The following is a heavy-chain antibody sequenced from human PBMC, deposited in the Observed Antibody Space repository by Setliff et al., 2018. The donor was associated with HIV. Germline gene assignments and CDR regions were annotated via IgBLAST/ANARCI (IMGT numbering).Heavy chain of an antibody. J-gene: IGHJ3*01. Sequence: VKVSCKASGGTSSTYAINWVRQAPGQGLVWMGQFIPVLDITNYAQKFQGTVTINADKSTNTMYLELRSLRPEDTAMYYCAGPRGDEAFDVWGQGTMVTVSS. CDR1: GGTSSTYA. V-gene: IGHV1-69*10. CDR3: AGPRGDEAFDV. D-gene: IGHD3-10*01. CDR2: FIPVLDIT.